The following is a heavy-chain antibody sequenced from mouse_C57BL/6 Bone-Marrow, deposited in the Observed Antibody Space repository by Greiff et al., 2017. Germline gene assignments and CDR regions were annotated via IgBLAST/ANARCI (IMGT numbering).Heavy chain of an antibody. V-gene: IGHV1-64*01. CDR3: ARYYGSSYGFAY. J-gene: IGHJ3*01. CDR2: IHPNSGST. D-gene: IGHD1-1*01. Sequence: VQLQQPGAELVKPGASVKLSCKASGYTFTSYWMPWVKQRPGQGLEWIGMIHPNSGSTNYNEKFKSKATLTVDKSSSTAYMQLSSLTSEDSAVYYCARYYGSSYGFAYWGQGTLVTVSA. CDR1: GYTFTSYW.